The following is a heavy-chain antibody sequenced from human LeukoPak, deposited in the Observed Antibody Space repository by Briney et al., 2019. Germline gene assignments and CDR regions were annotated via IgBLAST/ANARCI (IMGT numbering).Heavy chain of an antibody. CDR2: ISYDGSNK. D-gene: IGHD2-15*01. J-gene: IGHJ6*03. CDR3: ARDGGIVVVVAARDYYMDV. CDR1: GFTFSSYG. Sequence: GGSLRLSCAASGFTFSSYGMHWVRQAPGKGLEWVAVISYDGSNKYYADSVKGRFTISRDNSKNSLYLQMNSLRAEDTAVYYCARDGGIVVVVAARDYYMDVWGKGTTVTVSS. V-gene: IGHV3-30*03.